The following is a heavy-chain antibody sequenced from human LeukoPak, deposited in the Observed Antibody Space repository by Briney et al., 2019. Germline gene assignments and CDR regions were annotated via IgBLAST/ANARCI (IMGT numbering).Heavy chain of an antibody. J-gene: IGHJ4*02. Sequence: ASVKVSCKASGYTFTSYYMHWVRQAPGQGLEWMGIINPSGGSTSYAQKFQGRVTMTRDTSTSTVYMELSSLRSEDTAVYYCARVSTMIVAHGYFDYWGQGTLVTVSS. CDR1: GYTFTSYY. CDR3: ARVSTMIVAHGYFDY. CDR2: INPSGGST. V-gene: IGHV1-46*01. D-gene: IGHD3-22*01.